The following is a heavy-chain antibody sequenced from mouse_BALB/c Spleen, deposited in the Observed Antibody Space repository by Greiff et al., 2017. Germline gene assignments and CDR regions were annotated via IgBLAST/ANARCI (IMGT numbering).Heavy chain of an antibody. D-gene: IGHD4-1*01. V-gene: IGHV7-3*02. CDR2: IRNKANGYTT. CDR1: GFTFTDYY. J-gene: IGHJ4*01. CDR3: ARDFPGGYYAMDY. Sequence: EVHLVESGGGLVQPGGSLRLSCATSGFTFTDYYMSWVRQPPGKALEWLGFIRNKANGYTTEYSASVKGRFTISRDNSQSILYLQMNTLRAEDSATYYRARDFPGGYYAMDYWGQGTSVTVSS.